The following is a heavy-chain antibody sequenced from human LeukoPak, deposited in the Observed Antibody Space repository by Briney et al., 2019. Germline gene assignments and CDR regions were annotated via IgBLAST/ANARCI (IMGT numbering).Heavy chain of an antibody. CDR1: GYSFTGYY. D-gene: IGHD6-13*01. J-gene: IGHJ4*02. Sequence: ASVKVSCKASGYSFTGYYIHWVRQAPGQGLEWMGWINTNSGGANYAQKLQGRVTITADESTSTAYMELSSLRSEDTAVYYCASEGSSSWYLFDYWGQGTLVTVSS. V-gene: IGHV1-2*02. CDR2: INTNSGGA. CDR3: ASEGSSSWYLFDY.